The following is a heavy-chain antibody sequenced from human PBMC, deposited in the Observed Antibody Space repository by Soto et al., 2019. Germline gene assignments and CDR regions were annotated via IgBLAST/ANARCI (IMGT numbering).Heavy chain of an antibody. CDR2: IIPILGIA. V-gene: IGHV1-69*02. D-gene: IGHD2-15*01. Sequence: GASVKVSCKASGGTFSSYTISWVRQAPGQGLEWMGRIIPILGIANYAQKFQGRVTITADKSTSTAYMELSSLRSEDTAVYYCARGHGVVAATPYYYYYMDVWGKGTTVTVSS. CDR1: GGTFSSYT. CDR3: ARGHGVVAATPYYYYYMDV. J-gene: IGHJ6*03.